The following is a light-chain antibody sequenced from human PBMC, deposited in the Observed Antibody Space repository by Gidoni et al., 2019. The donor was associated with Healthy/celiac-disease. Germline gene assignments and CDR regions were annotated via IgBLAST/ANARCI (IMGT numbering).Light chain of an antibody. Sequence: EIVLPQSPAPLSLSPGERATLSCRASHSVSSYLAWYQQHPAQAPRLLIDDASTTATGTPARFSGRGSGTDFTLTISSLEPEDFAVYYCQQRSNWPQCSFGQGTKLEIK. V-gene: IGKV3-11*01. CDR1: HSVSSY. CDR2: DAS. J-gene: IGKJ2*04. CDR3: QQRSNWPQCS.